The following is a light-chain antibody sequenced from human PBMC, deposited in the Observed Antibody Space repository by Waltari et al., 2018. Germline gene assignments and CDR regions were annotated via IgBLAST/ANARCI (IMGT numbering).Light chain of an antibody. Sequence: QSVVTQPPSASGTPGQWVTISCSGSSSNIGSITVNWYQQLPGTAPKLLVYSDNQRPSGGPDRFSGSKSGTSASLAISGLQSEDEAGYYCAAWDDSLNAVVFGGGTKLTVL. CDR3: AAWDDSLNAVV. CDR2: SDN. J-gene: IGLJ3*02. V-gene: IGLV1-44*01. CDR1: SSNIGSIT.